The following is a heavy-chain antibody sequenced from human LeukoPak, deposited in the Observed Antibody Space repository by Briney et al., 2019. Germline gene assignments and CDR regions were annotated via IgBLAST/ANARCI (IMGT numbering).Heavy chain of an antibody. D-gene: IGHD6-19*01. CDR2: INPNSGGT. CDR1: GYTFTGYY. J-gene: IGHJ4*02. Sequence: EASVKVSCKASGYTFTGYYMHWVRQAPGQGLEWMGWINPNSGGTNYAQKFQGRVTMTGDTSISTAYMELSRLRSDDTAVYYCARAWGYSSVNDYWGQGTLVTVSS. V-gene: IGHV1-2*02. CDR3: ARAWGYSSVNDY.